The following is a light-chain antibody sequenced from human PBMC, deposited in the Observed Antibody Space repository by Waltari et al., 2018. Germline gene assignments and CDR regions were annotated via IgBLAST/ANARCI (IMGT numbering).Light chain of an antibody. J-gene: IGKJ4*01. Sequence: EIVLTQSPATLSLSPGERATLSCRASQNVDTYLAWYQHKPGQVPRLLIYDASNRATGIPARFSGSGSGADFTLIISSLEPEDFAVYYCHQRSNWPLTFGGGTKVEIK. CDR3: HQRSNWPLT. CDR1: QNVDTY. CDR2: DAS. V-gene: IGKV3-11*01.